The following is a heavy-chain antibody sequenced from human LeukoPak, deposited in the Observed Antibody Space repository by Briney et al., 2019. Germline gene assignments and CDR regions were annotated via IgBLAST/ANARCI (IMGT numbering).Heavy chain of an antibody. J-gene: IGHJ3*02. Sequence: SETLSLTCTVSGGSISSGGYYWSWIRQPPGKGLEWIGYIYHSGSTYYNPSLKSRVTISVDTSKNQFSLKLSSVTAADTAVYYCAREGTMVRGINIWGQGTMVTVSS. D-gene: IGHD3-10*01. CDR1: GGSISSGGYY. CDR2: IYHSGST. CDR3: AREGTMVRGINI. V-gene: IGHV4-30-2*05.